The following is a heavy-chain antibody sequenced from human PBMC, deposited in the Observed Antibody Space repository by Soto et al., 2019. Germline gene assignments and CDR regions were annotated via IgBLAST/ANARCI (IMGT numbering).Heavy chain of an antibody. CDR2: IKQDGSEK. J-gene: IGHJ3*02. D-gene: IGHD3-22*01. CDR3: ARGEGSFYYYDSSCYFEDGAFDI. CDR1: GFTFSSYW. V-gene: IGHV3-7*05. Sequence: EVQLVESGGGLVQPGGSLRLSCAASGFTFSSYWMSWVRQAPGKGLEWVANIKQDGSEKYYVDSVKGRFTISRDNAKNSLYLQMNSLRAEDAAVYYCARGEGSFYYYDSSCYFEDGAFDIWGQGTMVTVSS.